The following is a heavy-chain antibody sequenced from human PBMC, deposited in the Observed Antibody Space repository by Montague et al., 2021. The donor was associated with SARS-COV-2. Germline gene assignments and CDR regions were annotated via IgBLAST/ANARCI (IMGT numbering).Heavy chain of an antibody. CDR2: IDWDDDK. J-gene: IGHJ6*02. CDR1: GFSLSTSGMC. V-gene: IGHV2-70*01. D-gene: IGHD3-10*01. CDR3: ARMPVLLWFGELGYYGMDV. Sequence: PALVKPTQTLTLTCTFSGFSLSTSGMCVSWIRQPPGKALEWLALIDWDDDKYYSTSLKTRLTISKDTSKNQVVLTMTNMDPAGTATYYCARMPVLLWFGELGYYGMDVWGQGTTVTVSS.